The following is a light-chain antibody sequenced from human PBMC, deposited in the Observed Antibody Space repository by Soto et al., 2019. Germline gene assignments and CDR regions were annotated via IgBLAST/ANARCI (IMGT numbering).Light chain of an antibody. Sequence: QSVLTQPPSASGTPGQRVTISCSGSNSNIGSNTVNWYQHLPGTAPKLLIYNTYRRPSGVPDRFSASKSGTSASLAISGLQSEDEADYYCAAWDDSLNHGVFGGGTKSPS. V-gene: IGLV1-44*01. CDR2: NTY. CDR3: AAWDDSLNHGV. CDR1: NSNIGSNT. J-gene: IGLJ2*01.